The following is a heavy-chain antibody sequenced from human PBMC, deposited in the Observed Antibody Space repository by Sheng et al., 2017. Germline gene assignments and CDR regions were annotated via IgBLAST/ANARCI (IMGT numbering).Heavy chain of an antibody. V-gene: IGHV4-39*07. CDR3: ARDRSNSRTTDY. CDR2: IYSSGSA. Sequence: QLQLQESGPGLVKPSETLSLTCTVSGGSISSGSYLWGWIRQPPGKGLEWIGNIYSSGSAYYNPSLESRVTISVDTSKNQFSLMLSSVTAADTAVYYCARDRSNSRTTDYWGQGTLVTVSS. CDR1: GGSISSGSYL. D-gene: IGHD7-27*01. J-gene: IGHJ4*02.